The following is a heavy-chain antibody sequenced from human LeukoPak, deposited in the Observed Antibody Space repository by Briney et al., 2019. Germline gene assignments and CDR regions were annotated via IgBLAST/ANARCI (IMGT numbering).Heavy chain of an antibody. CDR1: GFTFSSYA. J-gene: IGHJ4*02. V-gene: IGHV3-30-3*01. CDR2: ISYDGSNK. Sequence: GGSLRLSCAASGFTFSSYAMDWVRQTPGKGLEWVAVISYDGSNKYCTDSVKGRFTISRDNSKNTLCLQMNSLRAEDTAVYFCAREVGSGNFFDYWGQGTLVTVSS. CDR3: AREVGSGNFFDY. D-gene: IGHD3-10*01.